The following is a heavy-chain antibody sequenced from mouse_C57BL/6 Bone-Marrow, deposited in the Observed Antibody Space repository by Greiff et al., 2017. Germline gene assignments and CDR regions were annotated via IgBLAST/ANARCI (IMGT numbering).Heavy chain of an antibody. CDR3: ARWGYDPYVDY. J-gene: IGHJ2*01. CDR2: IDPSDSYT. CDR1: GYTFTSYW. Sequence: QVQLQQPGAELVRPGTSVKLSCKASGYTFTSYWMHWVKQRPGQGLEWIGVIDPSDSYTNYNQKFKGKATLTVDTSSSTAYMQLSSLTSEDSAVYYCARWGYDPYVDYWGQGTTLTVSS. V-gene: IGHV1-59*01. D-gene: IGHD2-2*01.